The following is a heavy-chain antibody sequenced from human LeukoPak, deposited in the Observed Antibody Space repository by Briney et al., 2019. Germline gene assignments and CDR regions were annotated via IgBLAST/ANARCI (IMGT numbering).Heavy chain of an antibody. J-gene: IGHJ4*02. V-gene: IGHV4-39*01. CDR2: IYYSGST. D-gene: IGHD3-22*01. CDR3: ARRGYYYDSSGTFDY. Sequence: SETLSLTCTVSGGSISSSSYYWGWIRQPPGKGLEWIGSIYYSGSTYYNPSLKSRVTISVDTSKNQFSLKLSSVTAADTAVYYCARRGYYYDSSGTFDYWGQGTLVTVSS. CDR1: GGSISSSSYY.